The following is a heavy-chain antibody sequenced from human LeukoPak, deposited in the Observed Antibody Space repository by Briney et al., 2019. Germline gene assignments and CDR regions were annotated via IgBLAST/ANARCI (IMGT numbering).Heavy chain of an antibody. CDR3: ARRGLELSAAGVIDY. J-gene: IGHJ4*02. V-gene: IGHV5-10-1*01. CDR1: GYSFTSYW. CDR2: IDPSDSYT. D-gene: IGHD6-13*01. Sequence: GESLKISCKGSGYSFTSYWISWVRQMPGKGLEWMGRIDPSDSYTNYSPSFQGHVTISADKFISTAYLQWSSLKASDTAMYYCARRGLELSAAGVIDYWGQGTLVTVSS.